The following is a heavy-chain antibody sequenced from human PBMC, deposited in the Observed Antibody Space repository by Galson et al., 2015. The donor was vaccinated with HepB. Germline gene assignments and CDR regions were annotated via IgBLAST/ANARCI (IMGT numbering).Heavy chain of an antibody. Sequence: VKVSCKASGYTFTNYGISWVRQAPGQGLEWMGWISTYNANINYAQKFQGRVTMTTDTSTSTAYMELRSLRSDDTAVYYCATGPARYWGQGTLVTVSS. V-gene: IGHV1-18*04. J-gene: IGHJ4*02. CDR2: ISTYNANI. CDR1: GYTFTNYG. CDR3: ATGPARY.